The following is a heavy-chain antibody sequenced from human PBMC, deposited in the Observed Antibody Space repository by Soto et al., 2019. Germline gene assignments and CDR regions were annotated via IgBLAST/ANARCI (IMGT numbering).Heavy chain of an antibody. CDR1: GYTFTSYG. CDR3: ARAPANYYYYAMDV. J-gene: IGHJ6*01. V-gene: IGHV1-3*01. CDR2: INGANGNT. Sequence: ASVKVSCEASGYTFTSYGISWVRRAPGQRLEWMGSINGANGNTKYSQKFQGRVTITRDTSASTAYMEMSSLRSEDTDVYYRARAPANYYYYAMDVWGQGTTVTVSS.